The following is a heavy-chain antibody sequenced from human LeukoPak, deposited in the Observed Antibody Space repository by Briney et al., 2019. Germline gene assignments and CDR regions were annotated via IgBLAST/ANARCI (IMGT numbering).Heavy chain of an antibody. CDR3: AKDFFGDGYNPGY. Sequence: GGSLRLSCAASGFTFSSYGMHWVRQAPGKGLEWVAVIWYDGSNKYYADSVKGRFTISRGNSKNTLYLQMNSLRAEDTAVYYCAKDFFGDGYNPGYWGQGTLVTVSS. J-gene: IGHJ4*02. CDR2: IWYDGSNK. V-gene: IGHV3-33*06. CDR1: GFTFSSYG. D-gene: IGHD5-24*01.